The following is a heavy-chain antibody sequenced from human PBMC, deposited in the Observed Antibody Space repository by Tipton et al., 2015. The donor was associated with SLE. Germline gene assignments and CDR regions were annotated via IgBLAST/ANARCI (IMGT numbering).Heavy chain of an antibody. CDR2: MDPHSGNT. CDR1: GYTFTTYG. Sequence: QLVQSGAEVKKPGASVKVSCKASGYTFTTYGINWVRQATGQGLEWMGWMDPHSGNTDFAQRFLGRVTLTWDTSISTAYMELSSLRSDDTAVYYCARDLNGIDSWGQGTLVTVSS. V-gene: IGHV1-8*01. CDR3: ARDLNGIDS. J-gene: IGHJ5*01. D-gene: IGHD1-20*01.